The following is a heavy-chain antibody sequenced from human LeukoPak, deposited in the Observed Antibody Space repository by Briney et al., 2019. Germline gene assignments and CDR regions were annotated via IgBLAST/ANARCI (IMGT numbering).Heavy chain of an antibody. CDR3: ARDRGFGDRITYGMDV. J-gene: IGHJ6*02. CDR2: IYYSGST. Sequence: PSQTLSLTCTVSGGSISSGGYYWGWIRQHPGKGLEWIGYIYYSGSTYYNPSLKSRVTISVDTSKNQFSLKLSSVTAADTAVYYCARDRGFGDRITYGMDVWGQGTTVTVSS. V-gene: IGHV4-31*03. D-gene: IGHD3-10*01. CDR1: GGSISSGGYY.